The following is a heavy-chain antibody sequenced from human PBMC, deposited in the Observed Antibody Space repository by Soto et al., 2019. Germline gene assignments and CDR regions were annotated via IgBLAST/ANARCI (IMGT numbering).Heavy chain of an antibody. V-gene: IGHV3-15*01. D-gene: IGHD2-2*01. J-gene: IGHJ3*02. CDR3: TTRTWADACDI. CDR1: GITFSNAW. CDR2: IKSKTDGGTT. Sequence: EVQLVESGGGLVKPGGSLRLSCAASGITFSNAWMSWVRQAPGKGLEWVGRIKSKTDGGTTDNAAPVKGRLTISRDDSKNTLYLQMNSLKTEDTAVYYCTTRTWADACDIWGQGTMVTVSS.